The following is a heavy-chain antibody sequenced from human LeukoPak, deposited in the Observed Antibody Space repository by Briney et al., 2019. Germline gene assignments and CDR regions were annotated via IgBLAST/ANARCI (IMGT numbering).Heavy chain of an antibody. V-gene: IGHV3-21*01. J-gene: IGHJ4*02. D-gene: IGHD3-22*01. CDR1: GFTFSSYS. Sequence: GGSLRLSCAASGFTFSSYSMNWVRQAPGKGMEWVSSISSSSSYIYYADSVKGRFTISRDNAKNSLYLQMNSLRAEDTAVYYCARGSYYYDSSGYYYWGQGNLVTVSS. CDR3: ARGSYYYDSSGYYY. CDR2: ISSSSSYI.